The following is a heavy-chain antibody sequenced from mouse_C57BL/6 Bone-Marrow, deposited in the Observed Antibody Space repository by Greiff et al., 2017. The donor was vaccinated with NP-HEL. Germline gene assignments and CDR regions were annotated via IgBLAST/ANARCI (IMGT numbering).Heavy chain of an antibody. CDR3: ASDYGLYAMDY. D-gene: IGHD1-1*02. Sequence: EVKLMESGPGLVKPSQSLSLTCSVTGYSITSGYYWNWIRQFPGNKLEWMGYISYDGSNNYNPSLKNRISITRDTSKNQFFLKLNSVTTEDTATYYCASDYGLYAMDYWGLGTSVTVSS. V-gene: IGHV3-6*01. CDR1: GYSITSGYY. CDR2: ISYDGSN. J-gene: IGHJ4*01.